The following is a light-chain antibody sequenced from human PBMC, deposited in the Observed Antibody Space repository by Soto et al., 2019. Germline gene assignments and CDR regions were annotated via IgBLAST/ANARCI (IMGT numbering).Light chain of an antibody. CDR2: DVT. CDR3: CSYAGSYTWV. J-gene: IGLJ1*01. CDR1: SSDITDNKY. Sequence: QSVLTQPPSASGSPGQSVTISCTGTSSDITDNKYVSWFQQHPGEAPKVMIYDVTQRPSGVPDRFSGTKSGNTASLTISGLQAEDEADYYCCSYAGSYTWVFGSGTKVTVL. V-gene: IGLV2-11*01.